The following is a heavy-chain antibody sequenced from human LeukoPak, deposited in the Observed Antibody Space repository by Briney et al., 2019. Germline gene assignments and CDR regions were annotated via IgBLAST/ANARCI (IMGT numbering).Heavy chain of an antibody. D-gene: IGHD2-2*01. Sequence: TGGSLRLSCAASGFTFSNYWMNWVRQPPAKGLEWVANIKQDGSEKYYVDSAKGRFSIPRDNAKNSLYLQMNSLRGDDTAVYYCATGLCTSSNCYGNWIDPWGRGTLVTVSS. CDR2: IKQDGSEK. J-gene: IGHJ5*02. CDR3: ATGLCTSSNCYGNWIDP. V-gene: IGHV3-7*01. CDR1: GFTFSNYW.